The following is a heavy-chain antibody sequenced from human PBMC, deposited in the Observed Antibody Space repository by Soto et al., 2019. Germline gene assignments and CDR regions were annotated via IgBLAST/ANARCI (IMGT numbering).Heavy chain of an antibody. CDR2: IYPDDSDT. J-gene: IGHJ6*02. Sequence: GESLKISCKGSGYSFPKYYIGWVRQLPGKDLKWMAIIYPDDSDTRYSPSFQGQVTISADKSISTAYLQWSSLKSSDTAMYYFVIIGFSVYGYLSYHQYRKDVRGQRTTVTGSS. CDR3: VIIGFSVYGYLSYHQYRKDV. V-gene: IGHV5-51*01. CDR1: GYSFPKYY. D-gene: IGHD5-12*01.